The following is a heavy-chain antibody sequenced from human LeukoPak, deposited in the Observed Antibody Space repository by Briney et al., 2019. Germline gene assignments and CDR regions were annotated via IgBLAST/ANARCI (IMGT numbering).Heavy chain of an antibody. Sequence: SETLSLTCTVSGGSISSSSYYWGWIRQHPGKGLEWIGYIYYSGRTYYNPSLKSRFNISVDTSQNQFSLRLSSVTAADTAVYYCARVAYYYDSRGFSADTLDIWGQGTMVTVSS. V-gene: IGHV4-31*03. CDR2: IYYSGRT. CDR3: ARVAYYYDSRGFSADTLDI. D-gene: IGHD3-22*01. J-gene: IGHJ3*02. CDR1: GGSISSSSYY.